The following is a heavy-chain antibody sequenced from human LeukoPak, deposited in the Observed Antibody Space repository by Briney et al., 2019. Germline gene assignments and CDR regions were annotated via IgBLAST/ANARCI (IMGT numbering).Heavy chain of an antibody. CDR3: ARDFGGITAAGYAFDI. D-gene: IGHD6-13*01. J-gene: IGHJ3*02. CDR1: GGSINSGGYY. CDR2: LYTSGGT. V-gene: IGHV4-61*02. Sequence: SETLSLTCTVSGGSINSGGYYWAWIRQPAGKGLEWIVRLYTSGGTNLNPSLKSRVTISLNTSKHQFSLKLRSVTAADTAVYFCARDFGGITAAGYAFDIWGQGAMVTVSS.